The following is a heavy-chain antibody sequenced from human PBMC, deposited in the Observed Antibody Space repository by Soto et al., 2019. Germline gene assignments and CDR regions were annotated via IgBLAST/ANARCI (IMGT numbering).Heavy chain of an antibody. CDR1: GYSFIGYY. CDR2: INPNSGGT. Sequence: QVQLVQSGAEVKKPGASVKVSCKTFGYSFIGYYMHWVRQAPGQGLEWMGGINPNSGGTDYAQEWKGRAAMTRDTSISTVYMELNGVTSDDAAVYYCTRGEDRRRHFFYFDYWGQGSLVTVSS. J-gene: IGHJ4*02. V-gene: IGHV1-2*02. CDR3: TRGEDRRRHFFYFDY. D-gene: IGHD3-3*01.